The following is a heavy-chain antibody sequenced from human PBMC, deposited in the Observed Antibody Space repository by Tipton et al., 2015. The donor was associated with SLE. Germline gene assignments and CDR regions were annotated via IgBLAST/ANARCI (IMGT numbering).Heavy chain of an antibody. V-gene: IGHV1-18*01. CDR3: ARFRPSRTKTITIFEH. CDR2: ISAYNGNT. D-gene: IGHD3-3*01. Sequence: QSGAEVKKPGASVKVSCKASGYTFTSYGISWVRQAPGQGLEWMGWISAYNGNTNYAQKLQGRVTMTTDTSTSTAYMGLRSLRSDDTAVYYCARFRPSRTKTITIFEHWGQGTLVTVSS. CDR1: GYTFTSYG. J-gene: IGHJ1*01.